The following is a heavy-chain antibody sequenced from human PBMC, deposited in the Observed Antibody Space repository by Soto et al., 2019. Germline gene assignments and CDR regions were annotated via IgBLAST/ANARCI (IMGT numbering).Heavy chain of an antibody. CDR1: GYTFTSYA. CDR3: ARVDHDYAPRYFDY. V-gene: IGHV1-3*01. J-gene: IGHJ4*02. CDR2: INAGNGNT. D-gene: IGHD3-16*01. Sequence: ASVKVSCKASGYTFTSYAMHWVRQAPGQRLEWMGWINAGNGNTKYSQKFQGRVTITRDTSASTAYMELSSLRSEDTAVYYCARVDHDYAPRYFDYWGQGTLVTVSS.